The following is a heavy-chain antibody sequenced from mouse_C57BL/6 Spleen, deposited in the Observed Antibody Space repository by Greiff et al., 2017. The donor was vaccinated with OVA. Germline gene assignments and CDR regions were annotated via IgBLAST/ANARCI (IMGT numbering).Heavy chain of an antibody. D-gene: IGHD2-4*01. CDR1: GYTFTSYW. V-gene: IGHV1-55*01. CDR3: ARYDYDYDGDAPYAMDY. Sequence: QVQLQQSGAELVKPGASVKMSCKASGYTFTSYWITWVKQRPGQGLEWIGDIYPGSGSTNYNEKFKSKATLTVDTSSSTAYMQLSSLTSEDSAVYYFARYDYDYDGDAPYAMDYWGQGTSVTVSS. CDR2: IYPGSGST. J-gene: IGHJ4*01.